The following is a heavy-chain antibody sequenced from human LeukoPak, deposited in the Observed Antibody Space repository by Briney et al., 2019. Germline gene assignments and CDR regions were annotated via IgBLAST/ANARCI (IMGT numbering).Heavy chain of an antibody. CDR3: ARNRYSSSWCRFDP. Sequence: SETLSLTCAVYGGSFSGYYWSWIRQPPGKGLEWIGEINHSGSTNYNPSLKSRVTISVDTSKNQFSLKLSSVTAADTAVYYCARNRYSSSWCRFDPWGQGTLVTVSS. V-gene: IGHV4-34*01. CDR2: INHSGST. CDR1: GGSFSGYY. D-gene: IGHD6-13*01. J-gene: IGHJ5*02.